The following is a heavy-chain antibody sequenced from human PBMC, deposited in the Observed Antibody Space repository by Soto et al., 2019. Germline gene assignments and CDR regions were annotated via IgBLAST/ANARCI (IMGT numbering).Heavy chain of an antibody. J-gene: IGHJ6*03. CDR2: IYYSGST. CDR3: ARYSACYYYYDMDV. CDR1: GGSISGYY. D-gene: IGHD1-26*01. Sequence: SETLSLTCTVSGGSISGYYWSWIRQPPGKGLEWIGYIYYSGSTNYNPSLKSRVTISVDTSKNQFSLKLSSVTAEDTAVNYCARYSACYYYYDMDVWGKGTTVTVSS. V-gene: IGHV4-59*01.